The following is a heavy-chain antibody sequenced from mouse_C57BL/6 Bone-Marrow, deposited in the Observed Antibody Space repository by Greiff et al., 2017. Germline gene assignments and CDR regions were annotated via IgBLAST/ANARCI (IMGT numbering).Heavy chain of an antibody. J-gene: IGHJ1*03. CDR2: ISDGGSYT. D-gene: IGHD2-3*01. CDR1: GFTFSSYA. V-gene: IGHV5-4*03. Sequence: EVKVVESGGGLVKPGGSLKLSCAASGFTFSSYAMSWVRQTPEKRLEWVATISDGGSYTYYPDNVKGRFTIARDNAKNNLDLQMSHLKSEDTAMYYCASASDGYYWYFDVWGTGTTLTVSS. CDR3: ASASDGYYWYFDV.